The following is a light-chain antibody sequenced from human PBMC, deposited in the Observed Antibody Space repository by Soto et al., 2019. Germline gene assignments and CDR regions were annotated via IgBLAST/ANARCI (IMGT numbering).Light chain of an antibody. V-gene: IGKV1-5*01. CDR2: GAS. Sequence: DLQMTRSPSTLSTYVGDRVTITCRASQSISSWLAWYQQKPGNAPKLLIYGASSLESGVPSRFSGSGSGTEFTLTISSLQPDDFATYYCQQYNSYSCTFGQGTKVDIK. CDR3: QQYNSYSCT. CDR1: QSISSW. J-gene: IGKJ2*02.